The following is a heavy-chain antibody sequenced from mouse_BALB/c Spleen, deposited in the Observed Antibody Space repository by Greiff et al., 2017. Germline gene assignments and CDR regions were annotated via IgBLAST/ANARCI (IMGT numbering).Heavy chain of an antibody. J-gene: IGHJ1*01. CDR3: ARDYGLYFDV. CDR2: ISSGSSTI. D-gene: IGHD1-1*01. Sequence: EVQGVESGGGLVQPGGSRKLSCAASGFTFSSFGMHWVRQAPEKGLEWVAYISSGSSTIYYADTVKGRFTISRDNPKNTLFLQMTSLRSEDTAMYYCARDYGLYFDVWGAGTTVTVSS. V-gene: IGHV5-17*02. CDR1: GFTFSSFG.